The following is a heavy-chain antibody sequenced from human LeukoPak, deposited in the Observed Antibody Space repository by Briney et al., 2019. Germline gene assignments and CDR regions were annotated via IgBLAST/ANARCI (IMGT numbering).Heavy chain of an antibody. V-gene: IGHV3-30-3*01. J-gene: IGHJ4*02. D-gene: IGHD4-11*01. CDR1: GFTFSSYA. CDR3: ARETVTRFDY. CDR2: ISYDGSNK. Sequence: GGSLRLSCAASGFTFSSYAMHWVRQAPGKGLEWVAVISYDGSNKYYADSVKGRFTIPRDNSKNTLYLQMNSLRAEDTAVYYCARETVTRFDYWGPGTLVTVSS.